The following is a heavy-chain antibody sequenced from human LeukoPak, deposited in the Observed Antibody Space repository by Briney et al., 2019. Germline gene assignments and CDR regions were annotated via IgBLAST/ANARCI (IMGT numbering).Heavy chain of an antibody. V-gene: IGHV5-51*01. CDR1: GYSFTSYW. Sequence: GESLKISCKGSGYSFTSYWIGWVRQMPGKGLEWMGIIYPGDSDTRYSPSFQGQVTISADKSISTAYLQWSSLKASDTAMYYCARQRWGDYGDYPKPFDYWGQGTLVTVSS. CDR2: IYPGDSDT. CDR3: ARQRWGDYGDYPKPFDY. D-gene: IGHD4-17*01. J-gene: IGHJ4*02.